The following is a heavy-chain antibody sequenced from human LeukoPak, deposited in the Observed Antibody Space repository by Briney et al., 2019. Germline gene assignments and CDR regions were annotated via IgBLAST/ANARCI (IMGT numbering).Heavy chain of an antibody. V-gene: IGHV3-11*04. J-gene: IGHJ4*02. D-gene: IGHD6-19*01. Sequence: GGSLRLSCAASGFTFSDYFMTWIRQAPGKGVEWVSYISGSGSNRYYADSVKGRFTISRDNAKNSLYLQMNSLRVEDTAVYYCATSQSSVAGIVGDWGQGTLVTDSS. CDR2: ISGSGSNR. CDR3: ATSQSSVAGIVGD. CDR1: GFTFSDYF.